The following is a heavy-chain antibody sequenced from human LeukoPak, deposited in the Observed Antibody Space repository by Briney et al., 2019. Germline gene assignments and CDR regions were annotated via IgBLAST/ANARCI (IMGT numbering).Heavy chain of an antibody. CDR3: ARDNHENYGSGSYKYNAFDI. V-gene: IGHV1-46*01. D-gene: IGHD3-10*01. J-gene: IGHJ3*02. Sequence: ASVKVSCKASGYTFTNYYIHWVRQAPGQGLEWMGVINPSGGSTTYAQKFQGRVSMTRDASTSTVYMELSSLRSKDTAVYYCARDNHENYGSGSYKYNAFDIWGQGTMVTVSS. CDR2: INPSGGST. CDR1: GYTFTNYY.